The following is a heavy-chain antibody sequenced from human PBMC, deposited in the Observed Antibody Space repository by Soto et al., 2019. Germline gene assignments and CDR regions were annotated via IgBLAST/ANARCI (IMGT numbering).Heavy chain of an antibody. J-gene: IGHJ6*01. D-gene: IGHD2-15*01. Sequence: QVQLVQSGVEVKKPGASVKVSCNASGYTFISHGISWVRQAPGQGLEWMGWISGKNGNTNYAQKLQGRVTLTTDTSTSTAYMELRCLRSDDTAVYYCARVSSSIVVVPDYGMDVW. CDR1: GYTFISHG. CDR3: ARVSSSIVVVPDYGMDV. V-gene: IGHV1-18*04. CDR2: ISGKNGNT.